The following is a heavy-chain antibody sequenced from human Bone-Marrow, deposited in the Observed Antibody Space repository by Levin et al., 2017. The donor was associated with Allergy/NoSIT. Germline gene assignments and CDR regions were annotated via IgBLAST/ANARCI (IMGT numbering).Heavy chain of an antibody. CDR2: ISAYNGNT. CDR1: GYTFTSYG. V-gene: IGHV1-18*01. D-gene: IGHD5-12*01. CDR3: ARDGAFIVATISYFDY. J-gene: IGHJ4*02. Sequence: GESLKISCKASGYTFTSYGISWVRQAPGQGLEWMGWISAYNGNTNYAQKLQGRVTMTTDTSTSTAYMELRSLRSDDTAVYYCARDGAFIVATISYFDYWGQGTLVTVSS.